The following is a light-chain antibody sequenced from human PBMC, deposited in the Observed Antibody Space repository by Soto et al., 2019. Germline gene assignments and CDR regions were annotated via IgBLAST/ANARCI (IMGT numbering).Light chain of an antibody. CDR2: EVS. V-gene: IGLV2-14*01. Sequence: QSALTQPASVSGSPGQSITISCTGTSSDVGGYNYVSWYQQHPGKAPKLMIYEVSNRPSGVSNRFSGSKSANTASLTISGHQAEDEADYYCSSYTSSSTYVFGTVTKLTVL. J-gene: IGLJ1*01. CDR1: SSDVGGYNY. CDR3: SSYTSSSTYV.